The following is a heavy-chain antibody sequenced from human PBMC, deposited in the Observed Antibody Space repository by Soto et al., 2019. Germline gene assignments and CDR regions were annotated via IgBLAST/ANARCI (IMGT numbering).Heavy chain of an antibody. CDR2: IWYDGSNK. CDR1: GFTFSSYG. D-gene: IGHD6-19*01. CDR3: ARGISYSSGWYYYYYMDV. Sequence: GGSLRLSCAASGFTFSSYGMHWVRQAPGKGLEWVAVIWYDGSNKYYADSVKGRFTISRDNSKNTLYLQMNSLRAEDTAVYYCARGISYSSGWYYYYYMDVWGTGTTVTVSS. J-gene: IGHJ6*03. V-gene: IGHV3-33*01.